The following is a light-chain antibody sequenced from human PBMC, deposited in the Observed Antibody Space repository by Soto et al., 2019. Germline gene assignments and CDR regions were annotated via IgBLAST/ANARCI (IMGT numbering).Light chain of an antibody. CDR3: SSYAGSNNYV. V-gene: IGLV2-8*01. CDR1: SSDVGGYKY. CDR2: AVS. J-gene: IGLJ1*01. Sequence: QSVLTQPPSASGSPGQSVTISCTGTSSDVGGYKYVSWYQQYPGKAPKLMIYAVSERPSGVPDCFSGSKSGNTASLTVSGLQAEDEADYYCSSYAGSNNYVFGTGTRSPS.